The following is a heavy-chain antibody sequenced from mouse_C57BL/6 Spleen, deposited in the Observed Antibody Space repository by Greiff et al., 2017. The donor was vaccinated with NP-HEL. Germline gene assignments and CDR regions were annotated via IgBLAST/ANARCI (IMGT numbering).Heavy chain of an antibody. D-gene: IGHD1-1*01. CDR3: AMSVGYYGSSYWYFDV. J-gene: IGHJ1*03. V-gene: IGHV1-47*01. CDR1: GYTFTTYP. Sequence: VQLQQSGAELVKPGASVKMSCKASGYTFTTYPIEWMKQNHGKSLEWIGNFHPYNDDTKYNEKFKGKATLTVEKSSSTVYLELSRLTSDDSAFYYCAMSVGYYGSSYWYFDVWGTGTTVTVSS. CDR2: FHPYNDDT.